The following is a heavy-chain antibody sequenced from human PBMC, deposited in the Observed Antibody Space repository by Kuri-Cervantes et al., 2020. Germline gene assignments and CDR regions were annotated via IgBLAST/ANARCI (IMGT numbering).Heavy chain of an antibody. J-gene: IGHJ4*02. CDR1: GGSISSGSYY. CDR2: IYTSGST. D-gene: IGHD3-10*01. Sequence: SETLSLTCTVSGGSISSGSYYWSWIRQPAGKGLEWIGRIYTSGSTNYNPSLKSRVTISVDTSKNQFSLKLSSVTAADTAVYYCARRRNSGNDYWGQGTLVTVSS. CDR3: ARRRNSGNDY. V-gene: IGHV4-61*02.